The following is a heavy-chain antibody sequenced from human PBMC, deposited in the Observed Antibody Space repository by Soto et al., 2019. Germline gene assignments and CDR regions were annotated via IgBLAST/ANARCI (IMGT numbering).Heavy chain of an antibody. J-gene: IGHJ4*02. CDR1: GYTFTSYD. V-gene: IGHV1-8*01. Sequence: QVQLVQSGAEVKKPGASVKVSCKASGYTFTSYDINWVRQATGQGLEWMGWMNPNSGNTVYAQKFQGRVTLTRNTSISTAYMELSSLRSEDTAVYYCAREKSSGYYYGYWGQGTLVTVSS. CDR2: MNPNSGNT. CDR3: AREKSSGYYYGY. D-gene: IGHD3-22*01.